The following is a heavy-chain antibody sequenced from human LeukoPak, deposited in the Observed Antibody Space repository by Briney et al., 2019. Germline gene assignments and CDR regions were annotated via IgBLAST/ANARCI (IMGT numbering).Heavy chain of an antibody. D-gene: IGHD1-26*01. V-gene: IGHV3-21*01. Sequence: GGSLRLSCAASGFTFISYAMTWVRQAPGKGLEWVSSITSGSSYIYYADSVKGRFTISRDNAKNSLYLQMNSLRAEDTAVYYCARDRVGTTFDYWGQGTLVTVSS. CDR1: GFTFISYA. J-gene: IGHJ4*02. CDR2: ITSGSSYI. CDR3: ARDRVGTTFDY.